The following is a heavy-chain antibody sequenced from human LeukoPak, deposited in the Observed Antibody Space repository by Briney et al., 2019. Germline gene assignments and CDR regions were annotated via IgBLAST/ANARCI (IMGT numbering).Heavy chain of an antibody. CDR3: ASFHIAAAGTNY. J-gene: IGHJ4*02. CDR2: IYHSGST. V-gene: IGHV4-4*02. D-gene: IGHD6-13*01. Sequence: SETLSLTCAVSGGSISSSNWWSWVRQPPGKGLEWIGEIYHSGSTNYNPSLKSRVTISVDKSKNRFSLKLSSVTAADTAVYYCASFHIAAAGTNYWGQGTLVTVSS. CDR1: GGSISSSNW.